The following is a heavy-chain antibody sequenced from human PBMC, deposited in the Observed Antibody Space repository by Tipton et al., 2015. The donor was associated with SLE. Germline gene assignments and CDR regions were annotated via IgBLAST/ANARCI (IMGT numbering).Heavy chain of an antibody. D-gene: IGHD6-13*01. J-gene: IGHJ4*02. CDR1: GGSISSGDYY. Sequence: TLSLTCTVSGGSISSGDYYWSWIRQLPGKGLEWIGYIYYSGTTYSNPSLKSRVTMSVDTSKNQFSLKLNSVTAADTAVYYCAREDSSSWYPDYWGQGTLVTVSS. CDR2: IYYSGTT. V-gene: IGHV4-31*03. CDR3: AREDSSSWYPDY.